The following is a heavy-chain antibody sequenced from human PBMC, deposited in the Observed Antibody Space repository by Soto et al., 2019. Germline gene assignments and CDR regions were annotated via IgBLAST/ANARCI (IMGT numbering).Heavy chain of an antibody. CDR3: ASCIPAAGRYWFDP. CDR1: GGSISSGDYY. J-gene: IGHJ5*02. Sequence: QVQLQESGPGLVKPSQTLSLTCTVSGGSISSGDYYWSWIRQPPGKGREWIGYIYYSGSTDYNPSLKSRVTISVDTSKNQFSLKLSSVTAADTAVYYCASCIPAAGRYWFDPWGQGTLVTVSS. D-gene: IGHD2-2*01. CDR2: IYYSGST. V-gene: IGHV4-30-4*01.